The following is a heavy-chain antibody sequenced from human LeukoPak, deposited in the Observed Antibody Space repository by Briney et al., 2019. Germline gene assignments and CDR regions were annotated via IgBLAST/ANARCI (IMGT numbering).Heavy chain of an antibody. CDR1: GFTFSSYG. Sequence: GGSLRLSCAASGFTFSSYGMHWVRQAPGKGLEWVAFIRYDGSNKYYADSVKGRFTISRDNSKNALYLQMNSLRAEDTAVYYCAKDEYCSSTSCYTGGGAWNWFDPWGQGTLVTVSS. CDR2: IRYDGSNK. V-gene: IGHV3-30*02. CDR3: AKDEYCSSTSCYTGGGAWNWFDP. J-gene: IGHJ5*02. D-gene: IGHD2-2*02.